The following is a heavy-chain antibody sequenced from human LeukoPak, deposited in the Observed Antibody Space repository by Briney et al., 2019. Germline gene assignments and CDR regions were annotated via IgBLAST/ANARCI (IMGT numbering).Heavy chain of an antibody. V-gene: IGHV4-34*01. J-gene: IGHJ6*04. CDR3: ARGKPGIAAGHNYGMDV. CDR1: GGSFSGYY. Sequence: KPSETLSLTCAVYGGSFSGYYWSWIRQPPGKGLDWIGEINHSGSTNYNPSLKSRVTISVDTSKNQFSLKLSSVTAADTAVYYCARGKPGIAAGHNYGMDVWGKGTTVTVSS. D-gene: IGHD6-13*01. CDR2: INHSGST.